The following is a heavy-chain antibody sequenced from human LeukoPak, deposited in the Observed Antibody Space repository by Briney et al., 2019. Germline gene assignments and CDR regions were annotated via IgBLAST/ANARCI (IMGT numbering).Heavy chain of an antibody. CDR3: ARDVNWKDYYYYYGMDV. V-gene: IGHV1-18*01. D-gene: IGHD1-1*01. J-gene: IGHJ6*02. CDR1: GYTFTNYG. Sequence: ASVTVSFMASGYTFTNYGISWVRQAPGQGLEWMGWISDYNGNTNYAQKLQGRVTMTTDTSTSTAYMELRSLRSDDTAVYYCARDVNWKDYYYYYGMDVWGQGTTVTVSS. CDR2: ISDYNGNT.